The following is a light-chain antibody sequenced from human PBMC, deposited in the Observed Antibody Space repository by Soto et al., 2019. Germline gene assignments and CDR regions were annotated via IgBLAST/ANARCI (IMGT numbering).Light chain of an antibody. J-gene: IGLJ1*01. V-gene: IGLV3-21*02. Sequence: SSELTQPPSVSVAPGPRATGTCGGNNVGSKSVHWYQQKPGQAPVLVVYDDSDRPSGIPERFSGSNSGNTATLTISRVEAGDEADYFCQVWDTSSDQGVFGTGTRITVL. CDR2: DDS. CDR1: NVGSKS. CDR3: QVWDTSSDQGV.